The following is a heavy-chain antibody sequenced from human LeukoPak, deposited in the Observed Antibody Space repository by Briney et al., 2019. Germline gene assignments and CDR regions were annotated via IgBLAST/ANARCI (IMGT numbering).Heavy chain of an antibody. CDR1: GGSISSYY. D-gene: IGHD3-10*01. CDR3: ARHQSWHDWYFDL. J-gene: IGHJ2*01. CDR2: IYYSGST. V-gene: IGHV4-59*08. Sequence: PSETLSLTYTVSGGSISSYYWSWIRQPPGKGLEWIGYIYYSGSTNYNPSLKSRVTISVDTSKNQFSLKLSSVTAADTAVYYCARHQSWHDWYFDLWGRGTLVTVSS.